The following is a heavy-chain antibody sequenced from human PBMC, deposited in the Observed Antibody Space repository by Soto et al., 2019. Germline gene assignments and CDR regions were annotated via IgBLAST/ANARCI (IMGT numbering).Heavy chain of an antibody. CDR1: GDTYTTFD. V-gene: IGHV1-18*01. Sequence: QVQLVQSGAELKKPGASVKVSCKASGDTYTTFDVSWLRQVPGQGLEWMGWIRVSNGDTNYAQKFQGRVTMTTDTSTGTVFMDLRTLRPDDTALYYSARDYTSASWANFDLWGQGTLVTVSS. D-gene: IGHD6-19*01. CDR3: ARDYTSASWANFDL. J-gene: IGHJ4*02. CDR2: IRVSNGDT.